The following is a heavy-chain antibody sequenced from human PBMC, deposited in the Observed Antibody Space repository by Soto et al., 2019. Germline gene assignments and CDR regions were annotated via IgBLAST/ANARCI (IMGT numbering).Heavy chain of an antibody. CDR1: GFTFSSYG. Sequence: PGGSLRLACEASGFTFSSYGIHWARQAPGKGLEWVAVIWYDGSNKYYADSVKGRFTISRDNSKNTLYLQMNSLRAEDTAVYYCARDFILVEGGPSCAFDIWGQGTMVTVSS. D-gene: IGHD3-3*02. J-gene: IGHJ3*02. CDR2: IWYDGSNK. V-gene: IGHV3-33*01. CDR3: ARDFILVEGGPSCAFDI.